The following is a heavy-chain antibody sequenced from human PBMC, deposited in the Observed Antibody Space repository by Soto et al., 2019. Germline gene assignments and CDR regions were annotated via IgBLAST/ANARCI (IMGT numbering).Heavy chain of an antibody. D-gene: IGHD1-26*01. V-gene: IGHV4-59*08. CDR2: IYYRGST. J-gene: IGHJ4*02. CDR3: ARRYGGNLDD. Sequence: PSETLSLTCTVSGSSLSGHYWSWMRQPPGKGLEWIGYIYYRGSTNYNPSLKSRVTISVDTSKNQFSLKLSSVTAADTAGYYCARRYGGNLDDWGQGTLVTVSS. CDR1: GSSLSGHY.